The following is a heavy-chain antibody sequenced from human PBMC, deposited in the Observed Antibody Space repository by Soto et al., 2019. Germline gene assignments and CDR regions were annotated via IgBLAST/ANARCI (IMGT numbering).Heavy chain of an antibody. CDR1: GYTFTSHG. CDR3: ARMVLGSNIGYYHCMDV. CDR2: ISAHNGDT. V-gene: IGHV1-18*01. D-gene: IGHD2-8*02. J-gene: IGHJ6*03. Sequence: QVQLVQSGAEVTKPGASVKVSCKASGYTFTSHGISWVRQAPGQGLEWMGWISAHNGDTNYAQKLQGRVTVTTVTSTSTAYMQLTSLRSDDPAVDYWARMVLGSNIGYYHCMDVWGKGTTVTVSS.